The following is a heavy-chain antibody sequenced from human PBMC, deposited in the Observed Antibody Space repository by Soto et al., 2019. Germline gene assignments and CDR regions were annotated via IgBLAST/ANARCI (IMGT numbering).Heavy chain of an antibody. J-gene: IGHJ4*02. D-gene: IGHD6-13*01. CDR3: ARAGPYIDY. Sequence: WGSLRLSCAASGFAFSSYAMIWVRQAPWKGLEWVSAISGSGGSTYYADSVKGRFTISRDNSKNTLYLQMNSLRAEDTAVYYCARAGPYIDYWGQGTLVTVSS. CDR1: GFAFSSYA. V-gene: IGHV3-23*01. CDR2: ISGSGGST.